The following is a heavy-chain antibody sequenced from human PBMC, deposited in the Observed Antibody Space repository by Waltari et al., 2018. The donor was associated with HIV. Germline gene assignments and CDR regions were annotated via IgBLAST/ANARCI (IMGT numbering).Heavy chain of an antibody. J-gene: IGHJ4*02. Sequence: EVQLMESGGGLARPGGSLRLSCGVAGFNLVSTGMTWVRQPPRRGLEWVSSISGSDNSTHYGDSVKGRFTISRDNSKSAMFLQMDNLRGDDSAIYYCTREALVATGPLEWWGQGVLVTVAS. V-gene: IGHV3-48*03. CDR2: ISGSDNST. D-gene: IGHD2-21*01. CDR3: TREALVATGPLEW. CDR1: GFNLVSTG.